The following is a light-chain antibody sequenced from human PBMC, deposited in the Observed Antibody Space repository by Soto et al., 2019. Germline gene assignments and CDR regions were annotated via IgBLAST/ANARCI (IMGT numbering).Light chain of an antibody. CDR2: AAS. Sequence: EIVMTQSPATLSVSPGERATLSCRASQTVSNNLAWYQQKPGQAPRLLIHAASTRATGIPARFSGSGSGTEFTLTVSSLQSEDFAVYYCQQYDNWPRTFGQGTKVDIK. CDR3: QQYDNWPRT. CDR1: QTVSNN. J-gene: IGKJ1*01. V-gene: IGKV3-15*01.